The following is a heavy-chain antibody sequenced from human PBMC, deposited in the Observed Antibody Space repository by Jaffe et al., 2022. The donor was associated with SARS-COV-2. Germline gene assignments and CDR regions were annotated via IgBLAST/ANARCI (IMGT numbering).Heavy chain of an antibody. CDR1: GGSISSGGYS. J-gene: IGHJ4*02. Sequence: QLQLQESGSGLVKPSQTLSLTCAVSGGSISSGGYSWSWIRQPPGKGLEWIGYIYHSGSTYYNPSLKSRVTISVDRSKNQFSLKLSSVTAADTAVYYCARGRLTYYYDSSGYYLDYWGQGTLVTVSS. D-gene: IGHD3-22*01. CDR3: ARGRLTYYYDSSGYYLDY. CDR2: IYHSGST. V-gene: IGHV4-30-2*01.